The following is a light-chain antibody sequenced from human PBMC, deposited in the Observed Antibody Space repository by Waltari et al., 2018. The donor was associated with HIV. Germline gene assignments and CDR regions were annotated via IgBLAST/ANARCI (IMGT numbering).Light chain of an antibody. V-gene: IGLV2-8*01. CDR3: SSYGDNIRVL. J-gene: IGLJ2*01. Sequence: QSALTQPPSSSGSLAPSVTLSCTVYSSDIGAYDPAPWFQPHPNNAPTLLLYEVSKRPSGVPERFSGSRSGETEFLSVSGLQPDDTGAYCCSSYGDNIRVLFGGGAKLTVL. CDR2: EVS. CDR1: SSDIGAYDP.